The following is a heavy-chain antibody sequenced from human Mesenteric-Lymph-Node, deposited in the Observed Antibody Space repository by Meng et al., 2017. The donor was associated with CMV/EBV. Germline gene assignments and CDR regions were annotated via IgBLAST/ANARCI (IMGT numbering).Heavy chain of an antibody. J-gene: IGHJ6*02. CDR1: GYTFTNYG. D-gene: IGHD6-13*01. CDR2: ISAYNGNT. Sequence: SVKVSCKASGYTFTNYGISWVRQAPGQGLEWMGWISAYNGNTNYAQKLQGRVTMTTDTSTSTAYMELTSLRSDDTAVYYCARGQKGPDGKIYYYYAMDVWGQGTTVTVSS. CDR3: ARGQKGPDGKIYYYYAMDV. V-gene: IGHV1-18*01.